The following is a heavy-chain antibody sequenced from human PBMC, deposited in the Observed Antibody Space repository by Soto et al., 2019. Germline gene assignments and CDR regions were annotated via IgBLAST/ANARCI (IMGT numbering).Heavy chain of an antibody. CDR3: ARSRDAIITIFGVVTSEYYYYGMDV. J-gene: IGHJ6*02. V-gene: IGHV1-69*13. CDR1: RGTFKSYA. D-gene: IGHD3-3*01. CDR2: IIPIFGTA. Sequence: PAKVSCKASRGTFKSYAISWARQAPGQGLEWMGGIIPIFGTANYAQKFQGRVTITADESTSTAYMELSSLRSEDTAVYYCARSRDAIITIFGVVTSEYYYYGMDVWGQGTTVTVSS.